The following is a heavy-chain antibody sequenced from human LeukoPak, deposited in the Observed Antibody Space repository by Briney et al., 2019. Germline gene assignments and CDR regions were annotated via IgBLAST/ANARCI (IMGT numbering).Heavy chain of an antibody. CDR1: GGSFGGYY. CDR2: IYTSGST. Sequence: SETLSLTCAVYGGSFGGYYGSWIRQPAGRGLEWIGRIYTSGSTNYNPSLKSRVTMSVDTSKNQFSLKLSSVTAADTAVYYCARDGKYSYYYMDVWGKGTTVTISS. D-gene: IGHD5-18*01. CDR3: ARDGKYSYYYMDV. V-gene: IGHV4-4*07. J-gene: IGHJ6*03.